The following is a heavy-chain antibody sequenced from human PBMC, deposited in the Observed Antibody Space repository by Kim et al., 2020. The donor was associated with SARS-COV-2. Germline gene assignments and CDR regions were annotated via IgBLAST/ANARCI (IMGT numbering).Heavy chain of an antibody. CDR3: ATSSPIRVRGDNWFDP. CDR1: GYTLTELS. D-gene: IGHD3-10*01. V-gene: IGHV1-24*01. J-gene: IGHJ5*02. CDR2: FDPEDGET. Sequence: ASVKVSCKVSGYTLTELSMHWVRQAPGKGLEWMGGFDPEDGETIYAQKFQGRVTMTEDTSTDTAYMELSSLRSEDTAVYYCATSSPIRVRGDNWFDPWGQGTLVTVSS.